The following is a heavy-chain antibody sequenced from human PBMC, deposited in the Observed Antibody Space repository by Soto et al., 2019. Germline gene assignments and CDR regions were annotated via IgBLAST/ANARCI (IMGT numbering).Heavy chain of an antibody. Sequence: QLQLQESGPGLVKLAETLSLTCTVSGGSISSSRYYWGWIRQPPGKGLEWIGSIYYSGSTYYNPSLKSRVTIYVVTSRNQFSLNLSSVTAADTAVYYCARHIREGVGRLAHCDYCGQGNLVTVSS. CDR2: IYYSGST. CDR1: GGSISSSRYY. J-gene: IGHJ4*02. V-gene: IGHV4-39*01. D-gene: IGHD1-26*01. CDR3: ARHIREGVGRLAHCDY.